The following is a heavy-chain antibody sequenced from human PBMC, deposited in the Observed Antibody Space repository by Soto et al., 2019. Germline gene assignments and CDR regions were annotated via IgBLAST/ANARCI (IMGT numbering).Heavy chain of an antibody. CDR3: ARDPHYYGSGSYPIVTHFDY. V-gene: IGHV3-33*01. J-gene: IGHJ4*02. Sequence: GGSLRLSCAASGFTFSSYGMHWVRQAPGKGLEWVAVIWYDGSKKYYADSVKGRFTISRDNSKNTLYVQMNSLRAEDTAVYYCARDPHYYGSGSYPIVTHFDYWGQGTLVTVSS. CDR2: IWYDGSKK. D-gene: IGHD3-10*01. CDR1: GFTFSSYG.